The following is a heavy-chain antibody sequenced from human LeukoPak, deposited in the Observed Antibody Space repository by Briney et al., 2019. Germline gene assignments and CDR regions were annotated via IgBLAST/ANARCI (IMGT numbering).Heavy chain of an antibody. CDR1: GFTFSSYA. D-gene: IGHD2-15*01. Sequence: GGSLRLSCAASGFTFSSYAMHWVRQAPGKGLEWVAVISYDGSNKYYADSVKGRFTISRDNSKNTLYLQMNSLRAEDTAVYYCARDLDIVVVVAAYGLFDYWGQGTLVTVSS. V-gene: IGHV3-30-3*01. CDR2: ISYDGSNK. CDR3: ARDLDIVVVVAAYGLFDY. J-gene: IGHJ4*02.